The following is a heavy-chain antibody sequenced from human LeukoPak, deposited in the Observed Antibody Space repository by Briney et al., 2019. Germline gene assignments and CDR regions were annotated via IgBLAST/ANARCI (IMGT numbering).Heavy chain of an antibody. CDR2: ISYDGSNK. J-gene: IGHJ4*02. CDR1: GFTFSSYG. V-gene: IGHV3-30*18. Sequence: GGSLRLSCAASGFTFSSYGMHWVRQAPGKGLERVAVISYDGSNKYYADSVKGRFTISRDNSKNTLYLQMNSLRAEDTAVYYCAKDLGCSSTSCYAGLDYWGQGTLVTVSS. D-gene: IGHD2-2*01. CDR3: AKDLGCSSTSCYAGLDY.